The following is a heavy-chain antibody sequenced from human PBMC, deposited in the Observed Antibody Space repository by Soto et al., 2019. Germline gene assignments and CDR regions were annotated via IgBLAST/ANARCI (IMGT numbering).Heavy chain of an antibody. D-gene: IGHD2-2*01. J-gene: IGHJ5*02. CDR2: TFHSGST. CDR1: GGSISSSNW. CDR3: ARVRQYCSSTSCYLDP. Sequence: SETLSLTCAVSGGSISSSNWWNWVRQPPGKGLEWIRETFHSGSTNYNPSLKSRVTISVDKSKNQFSLKLNSVTAADTAVYYCARVRQYCSSTSCYLDPWGQGTLVTVSS. V-gene: IGHV4-4*02.